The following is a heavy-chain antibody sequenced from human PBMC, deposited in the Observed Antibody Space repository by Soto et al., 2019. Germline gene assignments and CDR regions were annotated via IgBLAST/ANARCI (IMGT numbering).Heavy chain of an antibody. D-gene: IGHD3-10*01. CDR1: GYDFTDHY. J-gene: IGHJ4*02. CDR2: ISPDGGST. V-gene: IGHV1-46*01. Sequence: QVQLVQSGAEVKKPGASVKVSCKASGYDFTDHYIHWVRQAPGQGLEWMGIISPDGGSTRYSQQFQARITMTGETSTCTVYMELSSLRSEDTAVYYCARAPRGGVIIVITSAQIDYWGQGTLVTVSP. CDR3: ARAPRGGVIIVITSAQIDY.